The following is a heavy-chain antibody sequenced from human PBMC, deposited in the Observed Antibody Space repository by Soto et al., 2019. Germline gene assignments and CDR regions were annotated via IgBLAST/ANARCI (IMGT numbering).Heavy chain of an antibody. Sequence: PSETLSLTCAVYGGSFSGYYWSWIRQPPGKGLEWIGEINHSGSTNYNPSLKSRGTISVDTSKNQFSLKLSSVTAADTAVYYCARGQKYSSRNSVDYWGQGTLVTVS. CDR2: INHSGST. J-gene: IGHJ4*02. CDR1: GGSFSGYY. CDR3: ARGQKYSSRNSVDY. V-gene: IGHV4-34*01. D-gene: IGHD6-6*01.